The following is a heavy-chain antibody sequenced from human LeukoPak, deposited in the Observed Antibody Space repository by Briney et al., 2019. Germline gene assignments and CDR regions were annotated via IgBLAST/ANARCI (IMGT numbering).Heavy chain of an antibody. Sequence: SETLSLTCTVSGGSISSGANYWSWIRQPPGRGLEWIGYISHSESAYYSPSLESRITISVDRSKNQFSLKLKSVTAADTAIYYCARDQTYSGSGIYTYFDYWGQGILVTVSS. D-gene: IGHD3-10*01. V-gene: IGHV4-30-2*01. CDR1: GGSISSGANY. CDR2: ISHSESA. CDR3: ARDQTYSGSGIYTYFDY. J-gene: IGHJ4*02.